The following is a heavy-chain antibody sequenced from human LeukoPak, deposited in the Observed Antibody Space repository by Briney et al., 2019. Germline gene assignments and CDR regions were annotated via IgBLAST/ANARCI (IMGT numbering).Heavy chain of an antibody. Sequence: SETLSLTCAVYGGSFSGYYWSWIRQPPGKGLERIGEINHSGSTNYNPSLKSRVTISVDTSKNQFSLKLSSVTAADTAVYYCARGRADYGDSSPFDYWGQGTLVTVSS. D-gene: IGHD4-17*01. V-gene: IGHV4-34*01. CDR1: GGSFSGYY. CDR3: ARGRADYGDSSPFDY. CDR2: INHSGST. J-gene: IGHJ4*02.